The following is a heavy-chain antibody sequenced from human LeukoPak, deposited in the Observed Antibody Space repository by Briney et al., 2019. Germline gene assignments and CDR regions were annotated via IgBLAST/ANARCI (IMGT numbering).Heavy chain of an antibody. Sequence: PSETLSLTCTVSGGSISRFYWSWIRQPPGKGLEWIGYIYYSGSTNYNPSLKSRVTISVDTSKNQFSLRLSSVTAADTAVYYCARHNSSWYYFDYWAREPWSPSPQ. CDR2: IYYSGST. J-gene: IGHJ4*02. D-gene: IGHD6-13*01. CDR3: ARHNSSWYYFDY. CDR1: GGSISRFY. V-gene: IGHV4-59*08.